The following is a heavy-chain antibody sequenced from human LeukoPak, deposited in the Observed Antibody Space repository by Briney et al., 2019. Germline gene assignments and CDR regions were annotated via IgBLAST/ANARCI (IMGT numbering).Heavy chain of an antibody. CDR1: GYTFTSYW. D-gene: IGHD2-2*01. V-gene: IGHV5-51*01. Sequence: GESLKISCKGSGYTFTSYWVGWVRQMPGKGLEWMGIIYPGDSDTRYSPSFQGQVTISVDKSISTAYLQWSSLKASDTAMYYCSRRARYCSSTTCWFDAFDIWGQGTMVTVSS. J-gene: IGHJ3*02. CDR2: IYPGDSDT. CDR3: SRRARYCSSTTCWFDAFDI.